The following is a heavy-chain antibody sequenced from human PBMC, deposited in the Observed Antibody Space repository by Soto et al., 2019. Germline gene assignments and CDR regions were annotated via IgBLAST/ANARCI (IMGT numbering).Heavy chain of an antibody. V-gene: IGHV3-30*18. J-gene: IGHJ4*02. CDR3: AKDREQWLPRNYSDY. CDR1: GFTFSSYG. CDR2: ISYDGSNK. D-gene: IGHD6-19*01. Sequence: QVQLVESGGGVVQPGRSLRLSCAASGFTFSSYGMHWVRQAPGKGLEWVAVISYDGSNKYYADPVKGRFTISRDNSKNTLYLQMNSLRAEDTAVYYCAKDREQWLPRNYSDYWGQGTLVTVSS.